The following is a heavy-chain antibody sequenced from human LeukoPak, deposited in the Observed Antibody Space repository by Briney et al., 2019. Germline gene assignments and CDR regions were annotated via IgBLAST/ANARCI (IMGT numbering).Heavy chain of an antibody. CDR1: SASVSGYY. CDR3: ARGGAGPLRD. J-gene: IGHJ4*02. CDR2: ISNSGSP. Sequence: PSETLSLTCTVSSASVSGYYWSWVRQPPGGGLEWIGYISNSGSPSYNPSFKSRVTFSADTSKDLLSLKLNSVTPADTAVYFCARGGAGPLRDWGQGTLVTVSS. V-gene: IGHV4-59*02. D-gene: IGHD3-16*01.